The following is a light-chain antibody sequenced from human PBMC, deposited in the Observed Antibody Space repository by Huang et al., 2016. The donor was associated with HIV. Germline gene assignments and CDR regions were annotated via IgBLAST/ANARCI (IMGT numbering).Light chain of an antibody. V-gene: IGKV2-28*01. CDR2: LGS. Sequence: DVVMTQSPLSLPVPPGEPASISCRSSQSLRHRNGLNYLDWYLQKPGQSPQLRIHLGSSRAAGVPDRFSGGGSGTDFSLNISSVEAEDAGIYYCMEALQTPYTFGQGTKLEI. CDR3: MEALQTPYT. J-gene: IGKJ2*01. CDR1: QSLRHRNGLNY.